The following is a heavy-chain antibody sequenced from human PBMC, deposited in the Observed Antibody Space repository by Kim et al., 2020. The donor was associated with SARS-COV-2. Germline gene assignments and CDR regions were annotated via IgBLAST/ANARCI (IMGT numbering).Heavy chain of an antibody. J-gene: IGHJ4*02. Sequence: YYNPSLKSRVTMSVDTSKHQSSLKLSSLTAADTTIYYCARLDGSGWYYFDCWSQETLVTVSS. V-gene: IGHV4-28*02. CDR3: ARLDGSGWYYFDC. D-gene: IGHD6-19*01.